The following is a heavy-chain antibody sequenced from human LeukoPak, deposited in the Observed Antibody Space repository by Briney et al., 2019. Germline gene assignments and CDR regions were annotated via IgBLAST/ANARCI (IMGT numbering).Heavy chain of an antibody. CDR1: GFTFSSYG. CDR2: VSGSGGST. Sequence: GGSLRLSCAASGFTFSSYGMSWVRQAPGKGLEWVSDVSGSGGSTYYADSVKGRFTISRDNSKNTLYLQMNSLRAEDTAVYYCAKAIRPSYYYDSSGDYWGQGTLVTVSS. CDR3: AKAIRPSYYYDSSGDY. D-gene: IGHD3-22*01. J-gene: IGHJ4*02. V-gene: IGHV3-23*01.